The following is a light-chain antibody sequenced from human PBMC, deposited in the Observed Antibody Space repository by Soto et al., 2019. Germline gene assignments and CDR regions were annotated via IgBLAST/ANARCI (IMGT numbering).Light chain of an antibody. V-gene: IGKV3-20*01. CDR1: QSVSNNY. CDR2: GSS. CDR3: QQYGSSPPYT. Sequence: EVVLTQSPGTLSLSPGERATLSCRASQSVSNNYLAWYQQKPGQSPKLLIFGSSDRATGIPDRFSGSGSGTDFTLTISSLDPEDFAAYYCQQYGSSPPYTFGQGTKLEIK. J-gene: IGKJ2*01.